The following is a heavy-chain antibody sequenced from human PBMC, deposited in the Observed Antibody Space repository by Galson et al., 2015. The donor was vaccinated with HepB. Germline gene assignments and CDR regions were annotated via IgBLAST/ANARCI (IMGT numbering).Heavy chain of an antibody. D-gene: IGHD3-22*01. J-gene: IGHJ3*02. CDR1: GYTFTSYD. Sequence: SVKVSCKASGYTFTSYDINWVRQATGQGLEWMGWMNPNSGNTGYAQKFQGRVTMTRNTSISTAYMELSSLRSEDTAVYYCAITTPYIVVVIGAGAFDIWGQGTMVTVSS. V-gene: IGHV1-8*01. CDR2: MNPNSGNT. CDR3: AITTPYIVVVIGAGAFDI.